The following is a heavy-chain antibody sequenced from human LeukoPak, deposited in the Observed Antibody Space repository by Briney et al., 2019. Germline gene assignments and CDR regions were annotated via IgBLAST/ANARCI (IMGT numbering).Heavy chain of an antibody. CDR3: PPDPNFDY. Sequence: PGGALRLSCGPSVFTFRSYGVSWVRRAPGRGLEWVSAISDSGGSTHYADAVKGRFPISRDNSKNTLYLQTNSLRADDTAVYYCPPDPNFDYWGQGTLVTVSS. CDR1: VFTFRSYG. CDR2: ISDSGGST. V-gene: IGHV3-23*01. J-gene: IGHJ4*02.